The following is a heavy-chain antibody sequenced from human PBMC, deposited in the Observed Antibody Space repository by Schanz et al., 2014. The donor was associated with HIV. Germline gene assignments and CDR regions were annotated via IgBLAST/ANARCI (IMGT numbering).Heavy chain of an antibody. CDR3: AKDLGSSGWYENYYGMDV. CDR1: GFTFSNYA. D-gene: IGHD6-19*01. J-gene: IGHJ6*02. CDR2: ISYDGSNK. V-gene: IGHV3-30*18. Sequence: VQLLESGGGLVQPGGSLRLSCEASGFTFSNYAMSWVRQAPGKGLEWVAVISYDGSNKYYADSVKGRFTISRDNSKNTLYLQMNSLRAEDTAVYYCAKDLGSSGWYENYYGMDVWGQGTTVTVSS.